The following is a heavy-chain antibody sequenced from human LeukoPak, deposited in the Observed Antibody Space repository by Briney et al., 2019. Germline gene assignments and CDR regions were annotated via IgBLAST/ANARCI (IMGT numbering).Heavy chain of an antibody. D-gene: IGHD2-2*01. CDR3: AKSPYCSSTSCYGAFDI. CDR2: ISWDSGNS. Sequence: GGSLGLSCAASGFTFKDYAMHWVRQAPGKGLEWVALISWDSGNSYYADSVKGRFTISRDNSKNTLYLQMNSLRAEDTAVYYCAKSPYCSSTSCYGAFDIWGQGTMVTVSS. V-gene: IGHV3-43D*03. CDR1: GFTFKDYA. J-gene: IGHJ3*02.